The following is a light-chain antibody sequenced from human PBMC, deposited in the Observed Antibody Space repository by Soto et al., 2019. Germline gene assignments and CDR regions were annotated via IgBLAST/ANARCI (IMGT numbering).Light chain of an antibody. CDR1: QSVNSRY. CDR2: GAA. V-gene: IGKV3-20*01. J-gene: IGKJ1*01. Sequence: EIGLTQSPGALSLSAGERATLSFWASQSVNSRYVAWYQQKAGQAPRILINGAASRATGIPDRFSGSGSGTDYTLTISRLEPEDVAVYYCPQYGSSHETFGQGTKVDIK. CDR3: PQYGSSHET.